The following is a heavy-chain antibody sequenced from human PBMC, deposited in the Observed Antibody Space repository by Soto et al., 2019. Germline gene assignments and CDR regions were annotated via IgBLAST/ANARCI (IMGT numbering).Heavy chain of an antibody. CDR3: ARDIPTYYDSYFDWSDP. J-gene: IGHJ5*02. CDR1: EGTXSSFG. CDR2: IIPLYGTT. Sequence: SXKVSFKAAEGTXSSFGIRLVRQVPGQGLEWMGSIIPLYGTTNYAQRFRDRVAFIADDSTKMIYMELMSLRSDDTAIYYCARDIPTYYDSYFDWSDPWGQGVMVTVAS. V-gene: IGHV1-69*13. D-gene: IGHD3-16*01.